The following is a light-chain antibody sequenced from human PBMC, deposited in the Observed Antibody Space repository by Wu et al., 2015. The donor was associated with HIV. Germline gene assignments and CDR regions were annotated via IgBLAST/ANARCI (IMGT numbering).Light chain of an antibody. J-gene: IGKJ1*01. V-gene: IGKV1-5*03. CDR1: QSISTW. CDR2: KAS. CDR3: QQYDSYWT. Sequence: DIQMTQSPSTLSASVGDRVTITCRASQSISTWLAWYQQKPGKAPKLLIYKASSLESGVPSRFSGSRSGTEFTLTITGLQPDDFATYHCQQYDSYWTFGQGTKVEIK.